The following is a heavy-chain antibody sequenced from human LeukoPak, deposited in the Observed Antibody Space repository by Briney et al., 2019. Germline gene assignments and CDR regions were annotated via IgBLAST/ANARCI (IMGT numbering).Heavy chain of an antibody. CDR3: ARERFFSSGWYMSRGVVDV. CDR2: IYYDGST. V-gene: IGHV4-39*02. D-gene: IGHD6-19*01. CDR1: GVSITSSSYY. Sequence: SETLSLTCTVSGVSITSSSYYWGWFRQPPGKRLEWIGSIYYDGSTFYNPSLKSRVIISVDTSKNQFSLKLTSVTAADTAVYFCARERFFSSGWYMSRGVVDVWGKGTTVTISS. J-gene: IGHJ6*04.